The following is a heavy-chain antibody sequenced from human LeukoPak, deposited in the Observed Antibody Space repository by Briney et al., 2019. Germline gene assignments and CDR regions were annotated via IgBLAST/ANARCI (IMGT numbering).Heavy chain of an antibody. CDR2: INPNSGGT. Sequence: ASVKVSCKASGYTFAGYYMHWVRQAPGQGLEWMGWINPNSGGTNYAQKFQGRVTMTRDMSISTAYMELSRLRSDDTAVYYCASALVYYYDSSGQRAFDIWGQGTMVTVSS. J-gene: IGHJ3*02. V-gene: IGHV1-2*02. CDR3: ASALVYYYDSSGQRAFDI. CDR1: GYTFAGYY. D-gene: IGHD3-22*01.